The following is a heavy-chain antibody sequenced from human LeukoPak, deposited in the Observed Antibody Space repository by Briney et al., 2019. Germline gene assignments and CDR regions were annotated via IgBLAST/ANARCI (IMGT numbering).Heavy chain of an antibody. V-gene: IGHV1-8*01. CDR1: GYTFTSYD. D-gene: IGHD6-13*01. CDR3: ARGGGSSWFTKANRFDP. J-gene: IGHJ5*02. Sequence: ASVKVSCKASGYTFTSYDNNWVRQATGQGLEWMGWMNPNSGNTGYAQKFQGRVTMTRNTSISTAYMELSSLRSEDTAVYYCARGGGSSWFTKANRFDPRGQGTLVTVSS. CDR2: MNPNSGNT.